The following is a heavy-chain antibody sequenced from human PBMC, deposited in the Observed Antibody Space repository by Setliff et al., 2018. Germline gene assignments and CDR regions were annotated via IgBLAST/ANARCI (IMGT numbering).Heavy chain of an antibody. CDR1: GYTFTGYY. CDR2: INPNSGGT. V-gene: IGHV1-2*02. D-gene: IGHD4-4*01. CDR3: ARGRPTANPYYYYYMDV. J-gene: IGHJ6*03. Sequence: GASVKVSCKASGYTFTGYYIHWVRQAPGQGLEYMGWINPNSGGTNYAPKFQGRVTMTRDTSISTVYMEVSRLRSDDTAVYFCARGRPTANPYYYYYMDVWGKGTTVTVSS.